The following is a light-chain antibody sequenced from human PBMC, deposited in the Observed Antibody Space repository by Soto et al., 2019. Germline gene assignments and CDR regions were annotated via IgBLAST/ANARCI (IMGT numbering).Light chain of an antibody. CDR1: QSVSRN. Sequence: EIVLTQSPATLSLSPGDRATLSCRASQSVSRNLAWYQQKLGQAPRLLIYDSSTRATGIPARFSGSGSGTDFTLTISSLQPEDFATYFCQQSYTTPITFGQGTLLE. CDR2: DSS. J-gene: IGKJ5*01. V-gene: IGKV3-11*01. CDR3: QQSYTTPIT.